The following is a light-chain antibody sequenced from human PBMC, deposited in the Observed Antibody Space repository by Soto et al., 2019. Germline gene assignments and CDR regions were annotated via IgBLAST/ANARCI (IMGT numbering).Light chain of an antibody. CDR2: RNN. Sequence: QLVLTQPPSASGTPGQRVTISCSGSSSNIGSNYVYWHQQLPGTAPKLLIYRNNQRPSGVPDRFSGSKSGTSASLAISGLRSEDEADYYCAAWDDSLSGVLFGGGTKLTVL. V-gene: IGLV1-47*01. CDR1: SSNIGSNY. J-gene: IGLJ2*01. CDR3: AAWDDSLSGVL.